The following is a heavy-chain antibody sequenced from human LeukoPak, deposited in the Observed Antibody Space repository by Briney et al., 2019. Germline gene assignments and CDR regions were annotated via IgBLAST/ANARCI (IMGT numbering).Heavy chain of an antibody. CDR2: LSGSGGST. CDR1: GFTFSNYA. Sequence: GGSLRLSCAASGFTFSNYAMSWVRQAPGKGLEWVSGLSGSGGSTYYADSVKGRFTISRDNSKNTLYLQMNSLRAEDTAVYYCATGHDRNYWGQGTLVTVSS. V-gene: IGHV3-23*01. J-gene: IGHJ4*02. CDR3: ATGHDRNY.